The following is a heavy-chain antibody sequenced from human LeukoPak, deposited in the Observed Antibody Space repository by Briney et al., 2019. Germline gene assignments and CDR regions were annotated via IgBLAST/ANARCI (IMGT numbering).Heavy chain of an antibody. CDR3: ARGGLYCSGGSCSLWFDP. CDR2: INHSGST. Sequence: SVTLSLTCAVYGGSFSGYYWSWLRQAPGKGLEWIGEINHSGSTNYNPSLKSRVTISVNTSKNQFSLKLSSVTAADTAVYYCARGGLYCSGGSCSLWFDPWGQGTLVTVSS. CDR1: GGSFSGYY. J-gene: IGHJ5*02. D-gene: IGHD2-15*01. V-gene: IGHV4-34*01.